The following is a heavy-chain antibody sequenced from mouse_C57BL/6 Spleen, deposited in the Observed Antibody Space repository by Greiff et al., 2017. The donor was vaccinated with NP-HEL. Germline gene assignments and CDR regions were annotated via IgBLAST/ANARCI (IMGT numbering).Heavy chain of an antibody. CDR3: AREGSQFAY. CDR2: IDPSDSYT. Sequence: QVQLQQPGAELVRPGTSVKLSCKASGYTFTSYWLHWVKQRPGQGLEWIGVIDPSDSYTNYNQKFKGKATLTVDTSSSTAYMQLSSLTSEDSAVYYCAREGSQFAYWGQGTLVTVSA. V-gene: IGHV1-59*01. D-gene: IGHD1-1*02. CDR1: GYTFTSYW. J-gene: IGHJ3*01.